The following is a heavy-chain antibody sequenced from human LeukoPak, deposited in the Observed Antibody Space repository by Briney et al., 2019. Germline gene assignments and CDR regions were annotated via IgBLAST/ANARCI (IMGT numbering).Heavy chain of an antibody. D-gene: IGHD2-8*01. CDR1: GYSISSGYY. CDR3: ARPRGTNGVPNRIWYFDL. Sequence: SETLSLTCAVSGYSISSGYYWGWIRQPPGKGLEWIGSIYYSGSTYYNPSLKSRVTISVDTSKNQFSLKLSSVTAADTAVYYCARPRGTNGVPNRIWYFDLWGRGTLVTVSS. V-gene: IGHV4-38-2*01. CDR2: IYYSGST. J-gene: IGHJ2*01.